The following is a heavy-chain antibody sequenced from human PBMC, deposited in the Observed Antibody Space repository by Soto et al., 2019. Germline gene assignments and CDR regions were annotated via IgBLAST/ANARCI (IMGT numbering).Heavy chain of an antibody. J-gene: IGHJ5*02. CDR1: GGSFSGYY. V-gene: IGHV4-34*01. CDR3: AGGLPFDP. Sequence: QVQLQQWGAGLLKPSETLSLTCAVYGGSFSGYYWSWIRQPPGKGLEWIGEINHSGSTNYNPSLKSRVTISVDTSKNQFSLKLSSVTAADTAVYYCAGGLPFDPWGQGTLVTVSS. CDR2: INHSGST.